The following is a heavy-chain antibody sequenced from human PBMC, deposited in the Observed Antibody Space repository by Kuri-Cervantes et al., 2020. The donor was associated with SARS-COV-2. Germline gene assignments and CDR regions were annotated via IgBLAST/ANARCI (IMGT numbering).Heavy chain of an antibody. CDR1: GYTLTELS. CDR2: FDPEDGET. V-gene: IGHV1-24*01. CDR3: AKAGKKEGYCSSTSCYLDSDY. D-gene: IGHD2-2*01. Sequence: ASVKVSCKVSGYTLTELSMHWVRQAPGKGLEWMGGFDPEDGETIYAQKFQGRVTMTEDTSTDTAYMELSSLRSEDTAVYYCAKAGKKEGYCSSTSCYLDSDYWGQGTLVTVSS. J-gene: IGHJ4*02.